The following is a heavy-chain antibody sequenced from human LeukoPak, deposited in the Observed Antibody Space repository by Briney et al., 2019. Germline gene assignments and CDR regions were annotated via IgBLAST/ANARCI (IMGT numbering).Heavy chain of an antibody. V-gene: IGHV4-39*01. Sequence: PSETLSLTCTVSGGSISSTIFYWSWIRQPPGKGLEWIGEINHSGSTNYNPSLKSRVTISVDTSKNQFSLKLSSVTAADTAVYYCARHSSSFFDYWGQGTLVTVSS. D-gene: IGHD6-13*01. CDR2: INHSGST. J-gene: IGHJ4*02. CDR1: GGSISSTIFY. CDR3: ARHSSSFFDY.